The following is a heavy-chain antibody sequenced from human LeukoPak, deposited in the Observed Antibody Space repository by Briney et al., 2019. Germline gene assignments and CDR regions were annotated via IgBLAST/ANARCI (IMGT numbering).Heavy chain of an antibody. Sequence: PSETLSLTCTVSGGSISSHYWAWLRQPPGKGLEWIGWMFFTGDTNYNPSLKSRVTISVDHSKNQFSLKLTSVTAADTAVYYCAKEGNDYGAISIDYWGQGTLVTVSS. V-gene: IGHV4-59*11. CDR2: MFFTGDT. D-gene: IGHD4-17*01. CDR1: GGSISSHY. CDR3: AKEGNDYGAISIDY. J-gene: IGHJ4*02.